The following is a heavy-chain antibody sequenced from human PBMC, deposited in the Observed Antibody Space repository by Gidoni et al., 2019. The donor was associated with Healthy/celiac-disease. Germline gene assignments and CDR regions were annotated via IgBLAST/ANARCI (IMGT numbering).Heavy chain of an antibody. Sequence: EVKLVESGGGLVQPGGSLKLSSAVAGFTFRGSGMRWVRQASGKGLEWVGLIRSKANSYATAYAASVKGSFTISRDDSKNTAYLQMNSLKTEDTAVYYCTSGSYGYWGQGTLVTVSS. CDR2: IRSKANSYAT. D-gene: IGHD1-26*01. CDR1: GFTFRGSG. V-gene: IGHV3-73*02. J-gene: IGHJ4*02. CDR3: TSGSYGY.